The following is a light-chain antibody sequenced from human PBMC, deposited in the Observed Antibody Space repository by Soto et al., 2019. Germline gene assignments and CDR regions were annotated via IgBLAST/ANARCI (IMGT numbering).Light chain of an antibody. CDR1: QSVSSSY. V-gene: IGKV3-20*01. Sequence: EIVLTQSPGTLSLSPGERATLSCRASQSVSSSYLAWYQQKPGQAPRLLIYGASSRATGIPDRFSGSGSGTDFTITISRLEPDDFALYYCQQYGSSRTFGQGTKVEIK. CDR3: QQYGSSRT. J-gene: IGKJ1*01. CDR2: GAS.